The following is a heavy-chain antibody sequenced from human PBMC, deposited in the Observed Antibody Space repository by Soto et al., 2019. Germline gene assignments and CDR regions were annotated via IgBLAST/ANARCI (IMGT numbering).Heavy chain of an antibody. Sequence: SETLSLTCTVSGGSISSSAHYWGWIRQPPGKGLEWIGFIYYSGNTYYNPSLKSRVTISVDTSKNQFSLKLSSVTAADTAVYYCARHNEYEGRAGEDYWGQGTLVTVSS. D-gene: IGHD3-16*01. CDR1: GGSISSSAHY. J-gene: IGHJ4*02. V-gene: IGHV4-39*01. CDR2: IYYSGNT. CDR3: ARHNEYEGRAGEDY.